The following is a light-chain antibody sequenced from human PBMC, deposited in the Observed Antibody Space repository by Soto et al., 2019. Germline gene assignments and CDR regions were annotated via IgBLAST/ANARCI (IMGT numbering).Light chain of an antibody. CDR1: KNNLGSYDL. CDR3: RSLEGSNALVV. J-gene: IGLJ2*01. CDR2: EAT. Sequence: QSALTQPASVSGSPGQSITVSCTGTKNNLGSYDLVSWYQKYPDKAPTLLIYEATKRPSGISDRFSGSKSGFTASLTISGLRAEDEADYYCRSLEGSNALVVFGGGTKLTVL. V-gene: IGLV2-23*01.